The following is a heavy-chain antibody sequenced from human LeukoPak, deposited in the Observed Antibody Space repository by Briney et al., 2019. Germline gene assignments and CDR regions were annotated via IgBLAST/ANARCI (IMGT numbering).Heavy chain of an antibody. V-gene: IGHV3-30-3*01. Sequence: PGGSLRLSCAASGFTFSSYAMHWVRQAPGKGLEWVAVISYDGSSETYADSVRGRFTISRDNSKNTLFVQMNSLRAEDTAVYSCARDIGKGGFDPWGQGTLVIVSS. CDR3: ARDIGKGGFDP. J-gene: IGHJ5*02. CDR2: ISYDGSSE. CDR1: GFTFSSYA. D-gene: IGHD3-10*01.